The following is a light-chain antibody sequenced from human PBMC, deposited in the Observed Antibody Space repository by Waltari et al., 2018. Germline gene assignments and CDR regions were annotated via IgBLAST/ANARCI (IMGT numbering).Light chain of an antibody. V-gene: IGKV3-20*01. CDR3: QQFGSSPYT. J-gene: IGKJ2*01. CDR1: QSVSSTY. Sequence: VVLTQSPGTLSWSLGERVPLPSRASQSVSSTYLAWYQQKLGQAPRLLIYGASRATGIPDRFSGSGSGTDFTLTISRLEPEDFAVYYCQQFGSSPYTFGQGTMLDI. CDR2: GAS.